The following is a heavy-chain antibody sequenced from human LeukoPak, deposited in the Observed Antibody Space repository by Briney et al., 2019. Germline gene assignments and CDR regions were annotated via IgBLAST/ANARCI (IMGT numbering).Heavy chain of an antibody. J-gene: IGHJ5*02. Sequence: GGSLRLSCAASEFTFSSYAMNWVRQAPGKGLEWVSTISGSGGSTYYADSVKDRFTISRDNSKNTLYLQMNSLRAEDTAVYYCAKGISSTSPTNWFDPWGQGTLVTVSS. CDR1: EFTFSSYA. V-gene: IGHV3-23*01. D-gene: IGHD2-2*01. CDR2: ISGSGGST. CDR3: AKGISSTSPTNWFDP.